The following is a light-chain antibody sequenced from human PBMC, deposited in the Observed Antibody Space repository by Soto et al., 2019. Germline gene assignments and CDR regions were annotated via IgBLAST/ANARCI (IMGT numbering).Light chain of an antibody. V-gene: IGKV3-15*01. CDR3: QHYDDWPYT. CDR2: GAS. Sequence: EIVMTQSPATLSVSPGEGATLPCRASQSVRSNLAWYQQKPGQAPRLLIYGASPRAPGIPARFSGSGSGTEFTLTISSLQSEDFAVYYCQHYDDWPYTFGQGTKLEIK. CDR1: QSVRSN. J-gene: IGKJ2*01.